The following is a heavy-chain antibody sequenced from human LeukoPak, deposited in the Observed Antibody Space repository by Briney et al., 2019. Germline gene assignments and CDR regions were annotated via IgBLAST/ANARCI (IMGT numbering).Heavy chain of an antibody. J-gene: IGHJ2*01. V-gene: IGHV5-51*01. CDR2: IYPGDSDT. D-gene: IGHD1-26*01. CDR1: GYSFTSYW. Sequence: GESLKISCKGSGYSFTSYWIGWVRQMPGKGLEWMGIIYPGDSDTRYSPSFQGQVTISADKSISTAYLQWSSLKASDTAMYYCARHRPDSGSLHYWYFDLWGRGTLVTVSS. CDR3: ARHRPDSGSLHYWYFDL.